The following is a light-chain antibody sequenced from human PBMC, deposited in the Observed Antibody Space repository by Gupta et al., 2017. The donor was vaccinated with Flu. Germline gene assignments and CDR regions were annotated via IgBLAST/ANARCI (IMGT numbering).Light chain of an antibody. CDR1: SSDVGSYNL. V-gene: IGLV2-23*02. Sequence: SITISCTGTSSDVGSYNLVSWYQQHPGKAPKLMMYEVSKRPSGVSNRFSGSKSGNTASLTISGLQAEDEADYYCCSYAGSSTWVFGGGTKLTVL. CDR2: EVS. J-gene: IGLJ3*02. CDR3: CSYAGSSTWV.